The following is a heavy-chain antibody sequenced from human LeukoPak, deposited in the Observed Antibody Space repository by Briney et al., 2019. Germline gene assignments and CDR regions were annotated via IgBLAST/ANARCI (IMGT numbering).Heavy chain of an antibody. D-gene: IGHD5-18*01. CDR2: MNPNSGNT. V-gene: IGHV1-8*01. Sequence: ASVKVSCKASRYTFTSYDINWVRQATGQGLEWMGWMNPNSGNTGYAQKFQGRVTMTRNTSISTAYMELSSLRSEDTAVYYCARGGDTAMVPSATLYYFDYWGQGTLVTVSS. CDR3: ARGGDTAMVPSATLYYFDY. J-gene: IGHJ4*02. CDR1: RYTFTSYD.